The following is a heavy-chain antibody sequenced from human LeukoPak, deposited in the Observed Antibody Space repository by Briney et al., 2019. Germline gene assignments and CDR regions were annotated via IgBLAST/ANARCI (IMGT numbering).Heavy chain of an antibody. D-gene: IGHD3-10*01. J-gene: IGHJ6*03. Sequence: GGSLRLSCAASGFTFSSYSMNWVRQAPGKGLEWVSCISSSSRSIYYADSMKGRFTISRDNAKNSLYLQMNSLRAEDTAVYYCARFGYGSGSYFSRGYYYMDVWGKGTTVTISS. CDR1: GFTFSSYS. CDR2: ISSSSRSI. CDR3: ARFGYGSGSYFSRGYYYMDV. V-gene: IGHV3-21*01.